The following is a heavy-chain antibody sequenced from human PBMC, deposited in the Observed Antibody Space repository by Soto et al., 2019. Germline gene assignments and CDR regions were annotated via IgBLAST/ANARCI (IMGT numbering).Heavy chain of an antibody. D-gene: IGHD2-2*01. CDR1: GYTFTSYG. Sequence: EASVKVSCKASGYTFTSYGISWVRQAPGQGLEWMGWISAYNGNTNYAQKLQGRVTMTTDTSTSTAYMELRSLRSDDTAVYYCARVYPYCSSTSCYLANIRSFDYWGQGTLVTVSS. V-gene: IGHV1-18*01. CDR3: ARVYPYCSSTSCYLANIRSFDY. CDR2: ISAYNGNT. J-gene: IGHJ4*02.